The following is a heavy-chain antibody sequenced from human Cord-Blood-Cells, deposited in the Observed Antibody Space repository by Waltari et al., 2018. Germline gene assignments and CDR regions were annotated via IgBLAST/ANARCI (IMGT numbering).Heavy chain of an antibody. D-gene: IGHD2-8*01. CDR1: GGSISSSSYY. V-gene: IGHV4-39*01. CDR3: ARRLQYMYVPYNWFDP. CDR2: IYYSGST. Sequence: QLQLQESGPGLVKPSETLSLTCTVSGGSISSSSYYWGWIRQPPGKGLAWIGSIYYSGSTYYNPSLKSRVTISVDTSKNQFSLKLSSVTAADTAVYYCARRLQYMYVPYNWFDPWGQGTLVTVSS. J-gene: IGHJ5*02.